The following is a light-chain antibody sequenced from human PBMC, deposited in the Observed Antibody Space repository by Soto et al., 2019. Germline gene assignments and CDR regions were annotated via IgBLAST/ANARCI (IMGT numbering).Light chain of an antibody. CDR3: QQYGSSPRT. CDR2: GAS. V-gene: IGKV3-20*01. J-gene: IGKJ1*01. Sequence: EIGLTQSPGTLSLSPGERATLACRASQSVSSSNLAWYQQKPGQAPRLLIYGASTRATGIPDRFSGSGSGTDFTLTITRLEPEDFAMYYCQQYGSSPRTFGQGTKVEIK. CDR1: QSVSSSN.